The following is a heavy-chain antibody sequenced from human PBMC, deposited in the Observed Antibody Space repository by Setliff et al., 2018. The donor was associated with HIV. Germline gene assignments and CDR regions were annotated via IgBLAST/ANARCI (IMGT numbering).Heavy chain of an antibody. V-gene: IGHV3-7*05. D-gene: IGHD6-13*01. CDR3: ARGGSNSWSPFDY. CDR2: IKQDGSEK. Sequence: PGGSLRLSCAASGFTFSTYWMSWVRQAPGKGLEWVANIKQDGSEKNYMDSVKGRFTISRDNAKNSLYLQMNSLRVEDTAVYYCARGGSNSWSPFDYWGQGTLVTVSS. CDR1: GFTFSTYW. J-gene: IGHJ4*02.